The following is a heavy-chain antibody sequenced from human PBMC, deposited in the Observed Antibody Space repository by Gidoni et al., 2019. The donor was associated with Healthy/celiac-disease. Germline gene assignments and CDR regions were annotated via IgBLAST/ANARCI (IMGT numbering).Heavy chain of an antibody. J-gene: IGHJ4*02. CDR1: GLTFSNYA. D-gene: IGHD1-20*01. V-gene: IGHV3-23*01. Sequence: EVQLLESGGGLVQPGGSLRLSCAAPGLTFSNYAMNWVRQAPGKGLEWVSSISDSGGSTYYADSVKGRFTISRDNSKNTLYLQMNSLRAEDTAVYYCAKDRLGNQVYDYWGQGTLVTVSS. CDR3: AKDRLGNQVYDY. CDR2: ISDSGGST.